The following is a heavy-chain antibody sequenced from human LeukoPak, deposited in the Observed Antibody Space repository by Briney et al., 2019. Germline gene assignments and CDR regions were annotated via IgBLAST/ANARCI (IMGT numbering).Heavy chain of an antibody. CDR1: GNTFTSYD. CDR3: ARRRIAAAGMVFDY. Sequence: ASVKVSCKASGNTFTSYDINWVRQATGQGLEWMGWMNPNSGNTGYAQKFQGRVTMTRNTSISTAYMELSSLRSEDTAVYYCARRRIAAAGMVFDYWGQGTLVTVSS. D-gene: IGHD6-13*01. J-gene: IGHJ4*02. V-gene: IGHV1-8*01. CDR2: MNPNSGNT.